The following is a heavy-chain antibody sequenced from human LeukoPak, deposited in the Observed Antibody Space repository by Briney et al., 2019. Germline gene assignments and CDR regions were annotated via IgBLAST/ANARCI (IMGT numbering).Heavy chain of an antibody. CDR1: GFTPSIYG. CDR3: ARVGGRGSYAWYYDL. J-gene: IGHJ2*01. CDR2: IWYIGGKK. Sequence: PGRSLRLSCAASGFTPSIYGIVWVRPARAKGLDWVSFIWYIGGKKDYADSVKGRFSPSKDNSQNIPFLEMNRLTAEDTAVYYCARVGGRGSYAWYYDLWGRGSLVTVS. D-gene: IGHD1-26*01. V-gene: IGHV3-33*01.